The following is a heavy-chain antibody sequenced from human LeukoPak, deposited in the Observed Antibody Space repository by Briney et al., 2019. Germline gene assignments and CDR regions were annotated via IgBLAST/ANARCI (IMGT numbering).Heavy chain of an antibody. CDR3: ARGRKYTSGYRVTELGSGYSDY. CDR2: IDHTGIT. CDR1: DDSITIYC. V-gene: IGHV4-59*01. Sequence: SETLSLTCTVSDDSITIYCWSWIRQPPGKGLEWIGYIDHTGITNYNPSLNSRVTISRDTSKNHFSLELSSATAADTAVYYCARGRKYTSGYRVTELGSGYSDYWGQGTLATVSS. J-gene: IGHJ4*02. D-gene: IGHD5-18*01.